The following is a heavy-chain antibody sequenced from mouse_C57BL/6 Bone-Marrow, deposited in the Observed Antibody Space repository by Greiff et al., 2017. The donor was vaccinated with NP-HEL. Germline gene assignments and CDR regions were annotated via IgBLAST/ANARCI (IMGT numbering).Heavy chain of an antibody. CDR1: GYTFTDYY. Sequence: VQLQQSGPELVKPGASVKISCKASGYTFTDYYMNWVKQSHGKSLEWIGDINPNNGGTSYNQKFKGKATLTVDKSSSTAYMQLRSLTSEDSADYDCARATCYDYGEAVEFGGRGTSVTVSA. V-gene: IGHV1-26*01. CDR3: ARATCYDYGEAVEF. CDR2: INPNNGGT. J-gene: IGHJ4*01. D-gene: IGHD2-4*01.